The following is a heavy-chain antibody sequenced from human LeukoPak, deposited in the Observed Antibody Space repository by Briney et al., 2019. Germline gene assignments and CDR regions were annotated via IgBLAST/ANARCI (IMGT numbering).Heavy chain of an antibody. V-gene: IGHV3-30*18. CDR1: GFTFSSYG. Sequence: PGGSLRLSCAASGFTFSSYGMPWIRQAPGKGLEWVAVISYDGSNKYYADSVKGRFTISRDNSKNTLYLQMNSLRAEDTAVYYCAKDNSPSSGWYERLGDYFDYWGQGTLVTVSS. J-gene: IGHJ4*02. CDR3: AKDNSPSSGWYERLGDYFDY. CDR2: ISYDGSNK. D-gene: IGHD6-19*01.